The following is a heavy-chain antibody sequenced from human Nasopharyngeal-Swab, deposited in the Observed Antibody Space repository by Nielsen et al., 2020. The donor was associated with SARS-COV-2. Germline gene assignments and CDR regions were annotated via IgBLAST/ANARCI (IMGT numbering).Heavy chain of an antibody. D-gene: IGHD1-7*01. J-gene: IGHJ4*02. CDR2: IYYSGST. Sequence: WIRQPPGKGLEWIGYIYYSGSTYYNPSLKSRVTISVDTSKNQFSLKLSSVTAADTAVYCCARAGAQLPEYYFDYWGQGTLVTVSS. V-gene: IGHV4-31*02. CDR3: ARAGAQLPEYYFDY.